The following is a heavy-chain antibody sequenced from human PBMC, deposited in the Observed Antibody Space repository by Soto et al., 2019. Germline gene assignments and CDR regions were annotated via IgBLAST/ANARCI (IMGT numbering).Heavy chain of an antibody. V-gene: IGHV4-30-4*01. CDR2: IYYSGST. J-gene: IGHJ6*02. CDR3: ARDRGGYCSSTSCYNNYYYGVDV. D-gene: IGHD2-2*02. Sequence: PSETLSLTCTVSGGSISSGDYYWSWIRQPPGKGLEWIGYIYYSGSTYYNPSLKSRVTISVDTSKNQFSLKLSSVTAADTAVYYCARDRGGYCSSTSCYNNYYYGVDVWGQGTTVTVSS. CDR1: GGSISSGDYY.